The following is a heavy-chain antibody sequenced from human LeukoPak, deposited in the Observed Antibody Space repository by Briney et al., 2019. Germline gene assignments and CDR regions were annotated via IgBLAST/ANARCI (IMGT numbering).Heavy chain of an antibody. Sequence: PGGSLRLSCAASGFTVSSNYMSWVRQAPGKGLEWVSVIYSGGSTFYADSVKGRFTISRDNAKNSLYLQMNSLRAEDTALYYCAKSGGIVVVITEYYFDYWGQGTLVTVSS. CDR3: AKSGGIVVVITEYYFDY. V-gene: IGHV3-53*05. CDR1: GFTVSSNY. CDR2: IYSGGST. J-gene: IGHJ4*02. D-gene: IGHD3-22*01.